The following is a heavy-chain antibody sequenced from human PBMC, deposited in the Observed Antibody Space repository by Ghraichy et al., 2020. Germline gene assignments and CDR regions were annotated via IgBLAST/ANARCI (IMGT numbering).Heavy chain of an antibody. CDR2: ISPYTSDT. V-gene: IGHV1-18*01. CDR1: GYTFSDHD. J-gene: IGHJ3*02. CDR3: ARVVVITDWAFDI. Sequence: ASVKVSCKASGYTFSDHDIAWVRQAPGQGLEWMGWISPYTSDTKYAQKFQDRVTLTTDTSTSTAYMDLRGLRSDDTAVYYCARVVVITDWAFDIWGQGTTVTVSS. D-gene: IGHD3-22*01.